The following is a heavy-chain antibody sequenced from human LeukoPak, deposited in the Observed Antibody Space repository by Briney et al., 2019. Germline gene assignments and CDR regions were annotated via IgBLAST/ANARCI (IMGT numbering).Heavy chain of an antibody. Sequence: SGTLSLTCAVSGGSISSSNWWSWVRQPPGKGLEWIGEIYHSGSTNYNPSLKSRVTISVDKSKNQFSLKLSSVTAADTAVYYCARQYSSGWSYYYGLDVWGQGTTVTVSS. CDR2: IYHSGST. D-gene: IGHD6-19*01. CDR3: ARQYSSGWSYYYGLDV. CDR1: GGSISSSNW. V-gene: IGHV4-4*02. J-gene: IGHJ6*02.